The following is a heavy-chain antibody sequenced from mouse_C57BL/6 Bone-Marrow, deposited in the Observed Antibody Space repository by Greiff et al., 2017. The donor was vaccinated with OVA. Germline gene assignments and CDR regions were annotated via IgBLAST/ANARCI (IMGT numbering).Heavy chain of an antibody. CDR3: ARSGSFDY. Sequence: QVQLQQSGAELARPGASVKLSCKASGYTFTSYGISWVKQRTGQGLEWIGEIYPRSGNTYYNEKFKGKATMTADKSSSTAYMELRSLTSEDSAVYFWARSGSFDYWGQGTTLTVSS. CDR1: GYTFTSYG. CDR2: IYPRSGNT. V-gene: IGHV1-81*01. D-gene: IGHD1-1*01. J-gene: IGHJ2*01.